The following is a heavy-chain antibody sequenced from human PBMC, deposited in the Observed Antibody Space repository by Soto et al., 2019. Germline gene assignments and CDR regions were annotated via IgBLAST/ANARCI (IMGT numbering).Heavy chain of an antibody. CDR3: ARHGNTATTGYYYGMDV. CDR2: MYYSGRT. J-gene: IGHJ6*02. CDR1: GASISSSHYD. D-gene: IGHD4-17*01. Sequence: XETLSLPFTVSGASISSSHYDWGWIRQPPGRGLEWIGTMYYSGRTYYNPSLKSRVTTSVDTSKNQFSLKLSAVTATDTAVYYCARHGNTATTGYYYGMDVWGQGTTVTVSS. V-gene: IGHV4-39*01.